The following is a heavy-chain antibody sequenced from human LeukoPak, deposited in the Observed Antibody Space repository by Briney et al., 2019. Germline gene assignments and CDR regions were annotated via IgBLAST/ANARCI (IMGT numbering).Heavy chain of an antibody. CDR1: GFTFSNYA. CDR3: ARDQAFDRFYYYYGMDV. D-gene: IGHD3-9*01. CDR2: IGSSVNTT. V-gene: IGHV3-23*01. J-gene: IGHJ6*02. Sequence: GGSLRLSCAASGFTFSNYALSWVRQAPGKGLEWVSSIGSSVNTTHYADSVKGRFTISRDNSKNTLYLQMNSLRAEDTAIYYCARDQAFDRFYYYYGMDVWGLGTTVIVSS.